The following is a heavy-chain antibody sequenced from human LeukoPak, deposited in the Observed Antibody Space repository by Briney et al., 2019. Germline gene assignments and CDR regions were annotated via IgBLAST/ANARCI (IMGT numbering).Heavy chain of an antibody. Sequence: GGALRLSCAASGFTFSSYEMNWVRQAPGKGLEWVSYISSSGSTIYYADSVKGRFTISRDNAKNSLYLQMNSLRAEDTAVYYCARTYDSSGYYYSYYFDYWGQGTLVTVSS. V-gene: IGHV3-48*03. CDR3: ARTYDSSGYYYSYYFDY. CDR2: ISSSGSTI. D-gene: IGHD3-22*01. CDR1: GFTFSSYE. J-gene: IGHJ4*02.